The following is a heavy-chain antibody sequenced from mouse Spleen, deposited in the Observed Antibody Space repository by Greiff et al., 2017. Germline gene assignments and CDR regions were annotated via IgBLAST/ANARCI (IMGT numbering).Heavy chain of an antibody. CDR3: ARHEGFITTVVEETWFAY. Sequence: VQLQQSGAELMKPGASVKLSCKASGYTFTEYTIHWVKQRSGQGLEWIGWFYPGSGSIKYNEKFKDKATLTADKSSSTVYMELSRLTSEDSAVYFCARHEGFITTVVEETWFAYWGQGTLVTVSA. V-gene: IGHV1-62-2*01. CDR2: FYPGSGSI. D-gene: IGHD1-1*01. CDR1: GYTFTEYT. J-gene: IGHJ3*01.